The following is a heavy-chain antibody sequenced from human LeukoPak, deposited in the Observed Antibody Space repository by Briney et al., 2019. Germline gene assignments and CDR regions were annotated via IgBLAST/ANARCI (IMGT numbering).Heavy chain of an antibody. CDR1: GFTFSSYS. Sequence: GGSLRLSCAASGFTFSSYSMTWVRQAPGKGLEWVSSISSSSSYIYYADSVKGRFTISRDNAKNSLYLQMNSLRAEDTAVYYCARDLRDYDFWSGYSGNFWGQGTLVTVSS. CDR2: ISSSSSYI. V-gene: IGHV3-21*01. D-gene: IGHD3-3*01. J-gene: IGHJ4*02. CDR3: ARDLRDYDFWSGYSGNF.